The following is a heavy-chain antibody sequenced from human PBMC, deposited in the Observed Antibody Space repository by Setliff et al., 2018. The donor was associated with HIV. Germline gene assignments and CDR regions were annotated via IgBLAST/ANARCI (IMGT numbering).Heavy chain of an antibody. V-gene: IGHV4-39*07. CDR1: GDSISRSRYY. Sequence: SETLSLTCVVSGDSISRSRYYWGWIRQPPGKGLEWIGSFYYSGSTSYNPSLKSRVTISVDTSKNQFSLKLSSVTAADTAVYYCARLPIPLSTDWFDPWGQGTLVTVSS. D-gene: IGHD4-4*01. CDR3: ARLPIPLSTDWFDP. CDR2: FYYSGST. J-gene: IGHJ5*02.